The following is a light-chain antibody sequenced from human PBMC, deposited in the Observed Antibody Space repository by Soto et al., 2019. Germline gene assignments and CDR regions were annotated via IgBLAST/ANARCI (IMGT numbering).Light chain of an antibody. CDR2: DAS. J-gene: IGKJ4*01. V-gene: IGKV3-20*01. Sequence: EIVMTQSPATLSVSPGERATLSCRASQSVSSNLAWYQQKPGQAPRLLIYDASSRATGVPDRFSGSGSGTDFTLTISRLEPEDFAVYYCQQCSFSPLTFGGGTKVDIK. CDR3: QQCSFSPLT. CDR1: QSVSSN.